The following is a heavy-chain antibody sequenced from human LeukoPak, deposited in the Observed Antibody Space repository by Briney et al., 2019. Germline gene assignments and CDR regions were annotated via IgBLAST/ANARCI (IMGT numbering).Heavy chain of an antibody. D-gene: IGHD5-12*01. CDR2: MHHSGTT. Sequence: SETLSLSCTVSGGSISTYYCSWIRQPPGKGLEWIGYMHHSGTTNSNPSLGSRLTMSIDTSKRQLSLTLNSVTAADTAVYYCAGGLKWQSFAEWGQGTLVTVSS. CDR1: GGSISTYY. V-gene: IGHV4-59*03. CDR3: AGGLKWQSFAE. J-gene: IGHJ4*02.